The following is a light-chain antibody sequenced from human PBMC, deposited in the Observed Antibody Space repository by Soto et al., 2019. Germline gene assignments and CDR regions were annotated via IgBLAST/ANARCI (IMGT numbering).Light chain of an antibody. CDR1: ESVSSSS. J-gene: IGKJ5*01. Sequence: EIVLTQSPGTLSLSPGERATLSCRAIESVSSSSLAWYQQKPGQAPRLLIFGTSSRATGIPDRFSGSGSGTDFTLTISSLQPEDFAVYYCQQYNNWPPITFGQGTRLEIK. CDR3: QQYNNWPPIT. V-gene: IGKV3-20*01. CDR2: GTS.